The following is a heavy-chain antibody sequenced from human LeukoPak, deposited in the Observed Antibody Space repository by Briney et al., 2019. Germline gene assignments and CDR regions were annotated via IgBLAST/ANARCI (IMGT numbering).Heavy chain of an antibody. J-gene: IGHJ5*01. CDR2: ISGSGDNT. Sequence: PGGSLRLSCAASGFTVSSNYMSWVRQAPGKGLEWVSAISGSGDNTYYADSVKGRFTISRDNSKTTLFLQMNSLRAEDTAVYYCAKDLHDYGNYVGWFDSWGQGTLVTVSS. CDR3: AKDLHDYGNYVGWFDS. D-gene: IGHD4-11*01. CDR1: GFTVSSNY. V-gene: IGHV3-23*01.